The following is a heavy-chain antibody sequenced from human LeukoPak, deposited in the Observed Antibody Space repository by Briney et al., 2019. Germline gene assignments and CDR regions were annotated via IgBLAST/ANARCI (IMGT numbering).Heavy chain of an antibody. CDR2: INHSGST. J-gene: IGHJ4*02. CDR3: ARETIFGVEFDY. D-gene: IGHD3-3*01. V-gene: IGHV4-34*01. CDR1: GGSFSGYY. Sequence: SETLSLTCAVYGGSFSGYYWSWIRQPPGKGLEWIGEINHSGSTNYNPSLKSRVTISVDTSKNQFSLKLSSVTAADTAVYYCARETIFGVEFDYWGQGTLVTVSS.